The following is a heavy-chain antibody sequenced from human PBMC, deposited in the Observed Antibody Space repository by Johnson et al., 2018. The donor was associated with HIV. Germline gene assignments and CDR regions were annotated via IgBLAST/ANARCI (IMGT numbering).Heavy chain of an antibody. D-gene: IGHD6-13*01. CDR3: ARSSIYSSSWLADAFDI. CDR2: IKQDGSEK. Sequence: VQLVESGGGLVQPGGSLRLSCAASGFTFSTYWMNWVRQAPGKGLEWVANIKQDGSEKYYVDTVKGRFTISRDNAKNSLYLQMNSLRAEDTAVYYCARSSIYSSSWLADAFDIWGQGTMVTVSS. V-gene: IGHV3-7*01. CDR1: GFTFSTYW. J-gene: IGHJ3*02.